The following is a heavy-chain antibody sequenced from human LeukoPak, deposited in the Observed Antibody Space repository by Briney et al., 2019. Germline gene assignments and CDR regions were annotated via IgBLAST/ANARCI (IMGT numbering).Heavy chain of an antibody. CDR3: TRHAMDYYDSSGYIDAFDI. Sequence: GGSLRLSCAASGFTFSGSAMHWVRQASGKGLEWVGRIRSKANSYATAYAASVKGRFTISRDDSKNTAYLQMNSLKTEDTAVYYCTRHAMDYYDSSGYIDAFDIWGQGTMVTVSS. CDR2: IRSKANSYAT. V-gene: IGHV3-73*01. D-gene: IGHD3-22*01. J-gene: IGHJ3*02. CDR1: GFTFSGSA.